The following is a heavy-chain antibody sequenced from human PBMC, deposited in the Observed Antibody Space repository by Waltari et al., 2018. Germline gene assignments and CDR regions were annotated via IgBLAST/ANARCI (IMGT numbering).Heavy chain of an antibody. Sequence: QVQLQESGPGLVKPSETLSLTCTVSGGSISSYYWSWIRQPAGKGLEWIGRIYTSGSTNHNPSLRSRVTMSVDTSKNQFSLKLISVTAADTAVYYCARDALRFLGWLPPFDYWGQGTLVTVSS. CDR3: ARDALRFLGWLPPFDY. CDR1: GGSISSYY. V-gene: IGHV4-4*07. CDR2: IYTSGST. D-gene: IGHD3-3*01. J-gene: IGHJ4*02.